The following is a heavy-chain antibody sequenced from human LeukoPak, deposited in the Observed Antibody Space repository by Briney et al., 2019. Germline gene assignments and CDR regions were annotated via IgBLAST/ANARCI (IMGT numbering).Heavy chain of an antibody. D-gene: IGHD6-13*01. J-gene: IGHJ6*03. CDR1: GFTFSSYA. V-gene: IGHV3-53*01. Sequence: PGGSLRLSCAASGFTFSSYAMSWVRQAPGKGLEWVSVIYSGGSTYYADSVKGRFTISRDNSKNTLYLQMNSLKAEDTAVYYCARTLAAAGPLYYYYYMDVWGKGTTVTISS. CDR3: ARTLAAAGPLYYYYYMDV. CDR2: IYSGGST.